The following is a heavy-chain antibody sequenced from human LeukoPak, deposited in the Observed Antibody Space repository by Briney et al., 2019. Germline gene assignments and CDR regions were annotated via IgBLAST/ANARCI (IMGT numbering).Heavy chain of an antibody. CDR3: ARQFSYYDFWSGYPFDY. CDR2: IYYSGST. Sequence: LETLSLTCTVSGGSISSSSYYWGWIRQPPGKGLEWIGSIYYSGSTYYNPSLKSRVTISVDTSKNQFSLKLSSVTAADTAVYYCARQFSYYDFWSGYPFDYWGQGTLVTVSS. D-gene: IGHD3-3*01. V-gene: IGHV4-39*01. CDR1: GGSISSSSYY. J-gene: IGHJ4*02.